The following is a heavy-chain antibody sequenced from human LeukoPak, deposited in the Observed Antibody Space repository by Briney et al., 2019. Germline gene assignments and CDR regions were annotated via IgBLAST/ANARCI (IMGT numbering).Heavy chain of an antibody. Sequence: PSETLSLTCTVSGGSMNNFYCSWVRQPPGKGLQWIGYIYYSGSTNYNPSLKSRVTMSVDTSKNQFSLKLSSVTAADTAVYYCARLISIVVVPAAIHRYYYYYYYMDVWGKGTTVTVSS. CDR3: ARLISIVVVPAAIHRYYYYYYYMDV. J-gene: IGHJ6*03. D-gene: IGHD2-2*02. V-gene: IGHV4-59*12. CDR2: IYYSGST. CDR1: GGSMNNFY.